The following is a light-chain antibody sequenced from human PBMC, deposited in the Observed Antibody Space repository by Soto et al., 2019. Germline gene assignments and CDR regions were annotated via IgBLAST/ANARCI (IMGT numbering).Light chain of an antibody. CDR1: SSDVGGYNY. Sequence: QSALTQPASVSVSPGQSITISCTGTSSDVGGYNYVSWDQQHPGKAPKLMIYELSNRPSGVSNRFSGTKSGNTASLTISGLQAEDDADYYCSSYTRSSTRVFGGGTKLTVL. V-gene: IGLV2-14*01. J-gene: IGLJ3*02. CDR3: SSYTRSSTRV. CDR2: ELS.